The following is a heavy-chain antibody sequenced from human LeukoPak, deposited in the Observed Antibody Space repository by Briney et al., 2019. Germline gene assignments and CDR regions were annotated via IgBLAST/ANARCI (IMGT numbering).Heavy chain of an antibody. CDR3: ARPSLYYYGSGSYDY. V-gene: IGHV3-7*01. CDR1: GFTFSSYW. J-gene: IGHJ4*02. Sequence: GGSLTLSCAASGFTFSSYWMSWVRQAPGKGLEWVANIKQDGSEKYYVDSVKGRFTISRDNAKNSLYLQMNSLRAEDTAVYYCARPSLYYYGSGSYDYWGQGTLVTVSS. D-gene: IGHD3-10*01. CDR2: IKQDGSEK.